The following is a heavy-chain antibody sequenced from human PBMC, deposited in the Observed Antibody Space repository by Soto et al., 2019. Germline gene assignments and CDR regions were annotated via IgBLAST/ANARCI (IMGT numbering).Heavy chain of an antibody. V-gene: IGHV1-18*01. D-gene: IGHD1-1*01. CDR3: ARDYFDVWVVSRPHHFSNCYGRDF. J-gene: IGHJ6*02. CDR1: GFTFKSFG. CDR2: VSANNGRT. Sequence: QVQLVQSGGEVKKPGASVKVSCETSGFTFKSFGFTWVRLAPGPGIEWLGWVSANNGRTVYEQKFPRRVTMTTAASTRTTYMDLRSLKSDDTAMYYCARDYFDVWVVSRPHHFSNCYGRDFWGPGTAVPVSS.